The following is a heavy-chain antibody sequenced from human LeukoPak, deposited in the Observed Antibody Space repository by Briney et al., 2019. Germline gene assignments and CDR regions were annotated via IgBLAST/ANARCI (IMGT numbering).Heavy chain of an antibody. D-gene: IGHD2-2*01. CDR3: ARGPRRIIVVVPAAKPLDY. CDR2: ISYDGSNK. J-gene: IGHJ4*02. Sequence: GGSLRLSCAASGFTFSSYAMYWVRQAPGKGLEWVAVISYDGSNKYYADSVKGRFTISRDSSKNTLYLQMNSLRAEDTAVYYCARGPRRIIVVVPAAKPLDYWGQGTLVTVSS. CDR1: GFTFSSYA. V-gene: IGHV3-30*04.